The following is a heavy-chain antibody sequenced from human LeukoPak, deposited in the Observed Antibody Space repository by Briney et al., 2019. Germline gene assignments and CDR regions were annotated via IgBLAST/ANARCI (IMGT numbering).Heavy chain of an antibody. Sequence: PGGSLRLSCAASGFTFSSYGMHWVRQAPGKGLEWVAVIWYDGSNKYYADSVKGRFTISRDNSKNTLCLQMNSLRAEDTAVYYCARSMIVVVSDAFDIWGQGTMVTVSS. V-gene: IGHV3-33*01. CDR1: GFTFSSYG. D-gene: IGHD3-22*01. J-gene: IGHJ3*02. CDR2: IWYDGSNK. CDR3: ARSMIVVVSDAFDI.